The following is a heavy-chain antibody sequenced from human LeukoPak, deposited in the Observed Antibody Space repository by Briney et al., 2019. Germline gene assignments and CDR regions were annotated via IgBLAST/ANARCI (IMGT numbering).Heavy chain of an antibody. CDR1: GYTFNDYY. Sequence: ASVKVSCKASGYTFNDYYMQWVRQAPGQGLQWMGWINPNTGATRYAQKIQGRIAMTRDTSMSTVYMELSGLRSGDTAVYYCALQGGDARLTKLRGVIIHIFHYWGQGTLVTVSS. D-gene: IGHD3-10*01. CDR2: INPNTGAT. V-gene: IGHV1-2*02. J-gene: IGHJ4*02. CDR3: ALQGGDARLTKLRGVIIHIFHY.